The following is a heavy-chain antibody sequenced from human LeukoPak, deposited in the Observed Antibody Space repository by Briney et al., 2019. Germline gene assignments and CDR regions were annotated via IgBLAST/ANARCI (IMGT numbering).Heavy chain of an antibody. Sequence: GGSLRLSCAVSGFTFSSYAMSWVRQAPGKGLEWVSAISGSGGSTYYADSVRGRFTISRDNSKNTLYLQMNSLRVEDTAVYYCAKYGVVGVTSYHYYMDVWGKGTTVTVSS. V-gene: IGHV3-23*01. CDR2: ISGSGGST. D-gene: IGHD1-26*01. CDR3: AKYGVVGVTSYHYYMDV. J-gene: IGHJ6*03. CDR1: GFTFSSYA.